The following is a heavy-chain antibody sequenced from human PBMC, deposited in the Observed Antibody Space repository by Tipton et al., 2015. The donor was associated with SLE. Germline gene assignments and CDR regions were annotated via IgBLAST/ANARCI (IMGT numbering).Heavy chain of an antibody. V-gene: IGHV3-30*04. Sequence: SLRLSCAASGFTFSSYAMHWVRQAPGKGLEWVAVISYDGSNKYYADSVKGRFTISRDNSKNTLYPQMNSLRAEDTAVYYCAREKWGGAFDIWGQGTMVTVSS. CDR1: GFTFSSYA. CDR3: AREKWGGAFDI. D-gene: IGHD1-26*01. CDR2: ISYDGSNK. J-gene: IGHJ3*02.